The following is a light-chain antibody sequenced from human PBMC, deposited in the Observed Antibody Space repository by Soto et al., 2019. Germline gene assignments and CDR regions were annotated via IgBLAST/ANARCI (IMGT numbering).Light chain of an antibody. CDR3: QQRSNGLS. V-gene: IGKV3-11*01. CDR2: DAS. J-gene: IGKJ3*01. CDR1: QSVSRN. Sequence: FVLTQSPAILSLSPGERATFSCRASQSVSRNLDWYQHKPGQTPRLLIYDASNRATGIPVRFSGSGSGTDFTLTISSLEPEDFAVYYCQQRSNGLSFGPGTKVDIK.